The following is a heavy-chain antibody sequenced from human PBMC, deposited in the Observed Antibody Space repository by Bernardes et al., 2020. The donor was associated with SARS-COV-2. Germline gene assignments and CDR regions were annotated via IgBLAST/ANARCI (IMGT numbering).Heavy chain of an antibody. Sequence: SETLSLTCTVSGGSISSGGYYWSWIRQHPGTGLEWIGYIYYSGSTYYNPSLKSRVTISVDTSKNQFSLKLSSVTAADTAVYYCARADTMIVVVTAFDIWGQGTMVTVSS. V-gene: IGHV4-31*03. CDR2: IYYSGST. D-gene: IGHD3-22*01. CDR3: ARADTMIVVVTAFDI. CDR1: GGSISSGGYY. J-gene: IGHJ3*02.